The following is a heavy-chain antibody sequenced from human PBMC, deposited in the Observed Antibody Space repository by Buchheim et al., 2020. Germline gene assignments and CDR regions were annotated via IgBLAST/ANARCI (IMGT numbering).Heavy chain of an antibody. CDR3: TTRSRNYYDSSGYGDY. CDR2: ISGSGGST. J-gene: IGHJ4*02. D-gene: IGHD3-22*01. V-gene: IGHV3-23*01. CDR1: GFTFSSYA. Sequence: EVQLLESGGGLVQPGGSLRLSCAASGFTFSSYAMSWVRQAPGKGLEWVSAISGSGGSTYYADSVKGRFTISRDNSKNTLYLQMNSLRAEDTAVYYCTTRSRNYYDSSGYGDYWGQGTL.